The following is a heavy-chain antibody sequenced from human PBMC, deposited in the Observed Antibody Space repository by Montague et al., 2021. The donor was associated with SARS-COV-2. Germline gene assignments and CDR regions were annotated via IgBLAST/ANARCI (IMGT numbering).Heavy chain of an antibody. CDR3: GRNSNL. V-gene: IGHV3-21*06. CDR1: GFTFSRHD. D-gene: IGHD2-21*01. Sequence: SLRLSCAASGFTFSRHDMIWIRQAPGKGLEWVSTITSDSLRIYYAESVKGRLTISRDNGRNSLYLQMDSLRTEDTAVYYCGRNSNLWGIGTLVTVSS. CDR2: ITSDSLRI. J-gene: IGHJ3*01.